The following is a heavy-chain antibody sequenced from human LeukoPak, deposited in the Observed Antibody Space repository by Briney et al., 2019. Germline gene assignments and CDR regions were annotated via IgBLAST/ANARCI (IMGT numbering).Heavy chain of an antibody. D-gene: IGHD3-22*01. CDR2: ISNSGNTI. CDR3: SAGEGYYDSSDYYSAWAFNV. Sequence: TGGSLRLSCAAPGFTFSDYYMSWIRQAPGKGLEWVSYISNSGNTIYYADSVKGRFTISRDNAKNSLYLQMNSLRAEDTAVYYCSAGEGYYDSSDYYSAWAFNVWGQGTMVTVSS. J-gene: IGHJ3*01. CDR1: GFTFSDYY. V-gene: IGHV3-11*04.